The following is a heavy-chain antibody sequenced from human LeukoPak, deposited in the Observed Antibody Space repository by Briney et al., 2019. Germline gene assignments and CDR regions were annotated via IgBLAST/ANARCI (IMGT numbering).Heavy chain of an antibody. CDR1: GGSISSYY. J-gene: IGHJ4*02. CDR2: INHSGNT. D-gene: IGHD1-26*01. V-gene: IGHV4-59*08. CDR3: ARHGSEGGATHLDC. Sequence: SETLSLTCTVSGGSISSYYWSWIRQPPGKGLKWIAYINHSGNTHYNPSLKSRVTISVDTSKNQFSLKLSSVTAADTAVYYCARHGSEGGATHLDCWGQGTLVTVSS.